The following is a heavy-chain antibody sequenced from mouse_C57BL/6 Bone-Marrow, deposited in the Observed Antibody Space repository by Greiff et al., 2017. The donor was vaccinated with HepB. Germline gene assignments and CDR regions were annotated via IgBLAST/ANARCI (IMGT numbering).Heavy chain of an antibody. CDR2: IRSNSSNYET. Sequence: EVKLVESGGGLVQPKGSLKLSCAASGFTFNTYAMHWVRQAPGKGLEWVARIRSNSSNYETYYADSVKDRFTISRDDSQSMLYLQMNNLQTEDTAISYCVGGYGFAYWGQGTLVTVSA. CDR1: GFTFNTYA. CDR3: VGGYGFAY. V-gene: IGHV10-3*01. D-gene: IGHD2-2*01. J-gene: IGHJ3*01.